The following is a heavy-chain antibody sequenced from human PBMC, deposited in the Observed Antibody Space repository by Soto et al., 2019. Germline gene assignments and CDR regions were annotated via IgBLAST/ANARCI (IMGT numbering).Heavy chain of an antibody. J-gene: IGHJ4*02. Sequence: GGSLRLSCAASGFTFSSYSMNWVRQAPGKGLEWVSYISSSSSTIHYADSVKGRFTISRDNAKNSLYLQMNSLRDEDTAVYYCARATYYYDSSGYYPFDYWGQGTLVTVSS. CDR1: GFTFSSYS. CDR2: ISSSSSTI. CDR3: ARATYYYDSSGYYPFDY. D-gene: IGHD3-22*01. V-gene: IGHV3-48*02.